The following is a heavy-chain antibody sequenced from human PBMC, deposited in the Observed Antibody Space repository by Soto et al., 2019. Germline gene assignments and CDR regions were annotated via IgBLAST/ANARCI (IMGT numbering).Heavy chain of an antibody. CDR1: GGTFSSYA. J-gene: IGHJ5*02. CDR3: ARGSTSTPTSWFDP. CDR2: IIPIFGTA. Sequence: QVQLVQSGAEVKKPGSSVKVSCKASGGTFSSYAISWVRQAPGQGLEWMGGIIPIFGTANYAQQFQGRVTITADESTSTAYMELSSLRSEDTAVYYCARGSTSTPTSWFDPWGQGTLVTVSS. D-gene: IGHD2-2*01. V-gene: IGHV1-69*01.